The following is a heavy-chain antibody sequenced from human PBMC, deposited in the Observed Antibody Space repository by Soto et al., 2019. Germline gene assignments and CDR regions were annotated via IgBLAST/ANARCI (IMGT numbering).Heavy chain of an antibody. CDR3: ARFVVPATRHPDFDY. V-gene: IGHV4-39*01. CDR1: GGSISGSYYY. CDR2: IFYTGTP. J-gene: IGHJ4*02. D-gene: IGHD2-15*01. Sequence: SETLSLTCAVSGGSISGSYYYWGWLRQSPGKGLDWIGNIFYTGTPSYNPSLKSRITISIDTSKNQFSLRLNSVTAADSGVYFCARFVVPATRHPDFDYWGPGTLVTVSS.